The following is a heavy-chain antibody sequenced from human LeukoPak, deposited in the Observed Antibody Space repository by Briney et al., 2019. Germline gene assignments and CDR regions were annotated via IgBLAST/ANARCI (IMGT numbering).Heavy chain of an antibody. CDR2: ISSSSSSI. CDR3: ARSGYNWNDVIFFDY. J-gene: IGHJ4*02. D-gene: IGHD1-1*01. CDR1: GFTFSGYT. Sequence: PGGSLRLSCAASGFTFSGYTMNWVRQAPGKGLEWVSSISSSSSSIYYADSVKGRLTISRDNAKNSLYLQMNSLRAEDTAVYYCARSGYNWNDVIFFDYWGRGILVTVSS. V-gene: IGHV3-21*01.